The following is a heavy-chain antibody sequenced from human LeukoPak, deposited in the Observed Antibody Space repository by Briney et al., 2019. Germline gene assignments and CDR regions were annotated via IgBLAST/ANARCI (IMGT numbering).Heavy chain of an antibody. J-gene: IGHJ4*02. CDR1: GGSISSYY. CDR2: IYYSGST. Sequence: SETLSLTCTVSGGSISSYYWSWIRQPPGKGLEWIGYIYYSGSTYYNPSLKSRVTISVDTSKNQFSLKLSSVTAADTAVYYCARDGVPDYWGQGTLVTVSS. V-gene: IGHV4-59*12. D-gene: IGHD1-1*01. CDR3: ARDGVPDY.